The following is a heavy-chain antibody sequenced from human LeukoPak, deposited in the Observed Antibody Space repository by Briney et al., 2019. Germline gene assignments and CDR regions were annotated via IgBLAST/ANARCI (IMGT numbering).Heavy chain of an antibody. CDR2: INHSGST. V-gene: IGHV4-34*01. Sequence: SETLSLTCAVYGGSFSGYYWSWIRQPPGKGLEWIGEINHSGSTNYNPSLKSRVTISVDTSKNQFSLKLSSVTAADTAVYYCARVNFAAAAMDVWGKGTTVTVSS. J-gene: IGHJ6*04. D-gene: IGHD6-13*01. CDR1: GGSFSGYY. CDR3: ARVNFAAAAMDV.